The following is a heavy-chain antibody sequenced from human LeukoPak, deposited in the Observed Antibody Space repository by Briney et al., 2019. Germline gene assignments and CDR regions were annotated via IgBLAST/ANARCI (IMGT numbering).Heavy chain of an antibody. CDR2: IYYSGST. J-gene: IGHJ4*02. D-gene: IGHD1-26*01. CDR3: ARFGIVGATSDY. Sequence: SETLSLTCTVSGGSISSHYWSWIRQPPGKGLEWIGYIYYSGSTNYNPSLKSRVTISVDTSKNQFSLKLSSVTAADTAVYYCARFGIVGATSDYWGQGPLVTVSS. CDR1: GGSISSHY. V-gene: IGHV4-59*11.